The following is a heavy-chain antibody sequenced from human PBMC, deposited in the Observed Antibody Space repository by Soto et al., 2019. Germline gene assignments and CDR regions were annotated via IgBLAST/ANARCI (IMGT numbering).Heavy chain of an antibody. D-gene: IGHD6-6*01. V-gene: IGHV3-23*01. CDR1: GFTFSRYA. CDR2: ISDSGGST. Sequence: SLILSCAASGFTFSRYAMSWVRQAPGKGLEWVSAISDSGGSTYYADSVKGRFTISRDNSKNTLYLQMNSLRGEDPAVYYCAKRVEYSSSTHYFDYWGQGTLVTVSS. CDR3: AKRVEYSSSTHYFDY. J-gene: IGHJ4*02.